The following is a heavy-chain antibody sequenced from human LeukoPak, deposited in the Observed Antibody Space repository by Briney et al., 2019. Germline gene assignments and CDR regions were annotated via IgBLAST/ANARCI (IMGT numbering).Heavy chain of an antibody. Sequence: GGSLRLSCAASGFTFSNYAMHWVRQAPGKGLEWVSAISGSGGSTYYADSVKGRFTISRDNSKNTLYLQMNSLRAEDTAVYYCAKHPLSPYYYYGMDVWGQGTTVTVSS. CDR1: GFTFSNYA. CDR3: AKHPLSPYYYYGMDV. J-gene: IGHJ6*02. CDR2: ISGSGGST. V-gene: IGHV3-23*01.